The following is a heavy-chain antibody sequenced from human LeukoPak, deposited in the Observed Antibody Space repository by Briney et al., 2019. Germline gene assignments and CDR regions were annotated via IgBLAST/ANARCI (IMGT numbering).Heavy chain of an antibody. Sequence: LRLSCAVSGFTVTNDYMNWVRQHPGKGLEWIGYIYYSGSTYYNPSLKSRVTISVDTSKNQFSLKLSSVTAADTAVYCCARMYYYDSSGYYSYFDYWGQGTLVTVSS. J-gene: IGHJ4*02. CDR1: GFTVTNDY. CDR3: ARMYYYDSSGYYSYFDY. V-gene: IGHV4-31*02. CDR2: IYYSGST. D-gene: IGHD3-22*01.